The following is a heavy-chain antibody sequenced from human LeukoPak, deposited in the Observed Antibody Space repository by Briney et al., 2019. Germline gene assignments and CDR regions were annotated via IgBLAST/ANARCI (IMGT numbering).Heavy chain of an antibody. D-gene: IGHD1-26*01. J-gene: IGHJ4*02. CDR3: ARERSSGSYYDH. CDR2: ISGSGGST. Sequence: PGGSLRLSCAASGFTFSSYAMSWVRQAPGKGLEWVSAISGSGGSTYYADSVKGRFTISRDNSKNTVYLQMNSLRAEDTALYYCARERSSGSYYDHWGQGTLVTVSS. V-gene: IGHV3-23*01. CDR1: GFTFSSYA.